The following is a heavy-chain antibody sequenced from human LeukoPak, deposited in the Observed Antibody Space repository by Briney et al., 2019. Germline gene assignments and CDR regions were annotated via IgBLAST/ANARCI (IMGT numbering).Heavy chain of an antibody. J-gene: IGHJ4*02. Sequence: GGSLRLSCAASGFTFSSYGMHWVRQAPGKGLEWVSAISGSGGSTYYADSVKGRFTISRDNSKNTLYLQMNSLRAEDTAVYYCAKRAVLRGPTTGEFYFDYWGQGTLVTVSS. CDR1: GFTFSSYG. V-gene: IGHV3-23*01. CDR2: ISGSGGST. D-gene: IGHD3-16*01. CDR3: AKRAVLRGPTTGEFYFDY.